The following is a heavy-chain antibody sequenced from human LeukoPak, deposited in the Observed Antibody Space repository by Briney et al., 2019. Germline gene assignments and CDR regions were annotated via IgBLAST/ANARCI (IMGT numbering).Heavy chain of an antibody. CDR3: ARDPARAARVFYHYYGMGV. J-gene: IGHJ6*02. D-gene: IGHD6-6*01. CDR1: GFTFSSYS. V-gene: IGHV3-48*01. Sequence: GGSLRLSCAASGFTFSSYSMNWVRQAPGKGLEWVSYISSSSSTIYYADSVKGRFTISRDNAKNSLYLQMNSLRAEDTAVYYCARDPARAARVFYHYYGMGVWGQGTTVTVSS. CDR2: ISSSSSTI.